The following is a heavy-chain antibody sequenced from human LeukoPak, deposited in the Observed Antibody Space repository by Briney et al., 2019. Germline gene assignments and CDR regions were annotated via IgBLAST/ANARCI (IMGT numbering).Heavy chain of an antibody. CDR2: IIPIFGTA. CDR3: ARDMRDDSWSGSDAFDI. Sequence: EASVKVFCKASGGTFSSYAISWVRQAPGQGLEWMGGIIPIFGTANYAQKFQGRVTITADESTSTAYMELSSLRSDDTAVYYCARDMRDDSWSGSDAFDIWGQGTMVTVSS. CDR1: GGTFSSYA. D-gene: IGHD3-3*01. J-gene: IGHJ3*02. V-gene: IGHV1-69*13.